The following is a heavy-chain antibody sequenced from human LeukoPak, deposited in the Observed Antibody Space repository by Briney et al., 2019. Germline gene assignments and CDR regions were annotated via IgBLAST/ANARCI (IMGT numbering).Heavy chain of an antibody. J-gene: IGHJ4*02. D-gene: IGHD3-9*01. CDR3: ARRYFDWSSFDY. CDR2: IFYGGST. CDR1: GGSISCYY. Sequence: PSETLSLTCTVSGGSISCYYWSWIRQPPGKGLECIGYIFYGGSTNYNPSLKSRVTISVDTSKNQFSLKLSSVTAADTAVYYCARRYFDWSSFDYWGLGIVVTVSS. V-gene: IGHV4-59*08.